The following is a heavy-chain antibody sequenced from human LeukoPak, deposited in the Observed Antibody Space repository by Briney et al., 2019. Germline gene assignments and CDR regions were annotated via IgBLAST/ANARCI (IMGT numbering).Heavy chain of an antibody. Sequence: GASVKVSCKASGYTFTGYYMHWVRQAPGQGLEWMGWINPNSGGTNYAQKFQGRVTMTRDTSISTAYMELSRLRSDDTAVYYCARDLGYCSGGSCYGWFDPWGQGTLVTVSS. J-gene: IGHJ5*02. CDR2: INPNSGGT. CDR1: GYTFTGYY. V-gene: IGHV1-2*02. CDR3: ARDLGYCSGGSCYGWFDP. D-gene: IGHD2-15*01.